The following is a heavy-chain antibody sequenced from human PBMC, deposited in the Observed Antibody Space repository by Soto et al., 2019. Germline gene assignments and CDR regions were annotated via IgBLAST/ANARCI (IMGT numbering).Heavy chain of an antibody. CDR1: GYTFTNSY. V-gene: IGHV1-46*01. D-gene: IGHD6-13*01. J-gene: IGHJ4*02. CDR3: ARNLAAGDY. Sequence: ASVKVSCKASGYTFTNSYIHWVRQAPGQGLEWMALLNPNGGSTNYAQNFQGRVTVTRDTSTSTVYMELTSLTSEDTAVYYCARNLAAGDYWGQGTLVPVSS. CDR2: LNPNGGST.